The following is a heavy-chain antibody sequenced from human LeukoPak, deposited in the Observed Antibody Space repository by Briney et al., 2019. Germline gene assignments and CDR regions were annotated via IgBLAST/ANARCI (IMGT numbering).Heavy chain of an antibody. D-gene: IGHD3-10*01. Sequence: GGSLRLSCAASGFTFSNYAMSWVRQAPGRGLEWVSAMSGRGGSTYYADSVKGRFTISRDNSKNTLYLKMNSLRAEDTALYYCAKDLGAGGGSVFDYWGQGTLVTVSS. CDR2: MSGRGGST. CDR3: AKDLGAGGGSVFDY. CDR1: GFTFSNYA. V-gene: IGHV3-23*01. J-gene: IGHJ4*02.